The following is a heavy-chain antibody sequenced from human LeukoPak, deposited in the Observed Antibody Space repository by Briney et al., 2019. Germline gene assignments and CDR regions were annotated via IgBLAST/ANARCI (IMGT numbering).Heavy chain of an antibody. J-gene: IGHJ4*02. CDR3: ARGGVTGTRVDY. CDR2: IYHSGST. CDR1: GGSISSYY. D-gene: IGHD1-1*01. Sequence: PSGTLSLTCTVSGGSISSYYWSWIRQPPGKGLEWIGYIYHSGSTYYNPSLKSRVTISVDRSKNQFSLKLSSVTAADTAVYYCARGGVTGTRVDYWGQGTLVTVSS. V-gene: IGHV4-59*12.